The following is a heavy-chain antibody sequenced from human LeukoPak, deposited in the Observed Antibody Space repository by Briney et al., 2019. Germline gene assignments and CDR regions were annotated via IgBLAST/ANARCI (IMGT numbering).Heavy chain of an antibody. V-gene: IGHV4-31*03. D-gene: IGHD5-12*01. J-gene: IGHJ2*01. CDR3: ARGLRIDWYFDL. CDR1: GCSISSGGYY. CDR2: IYYSGST. Sequence: SETLSLTCTVSGCSISSGGYYWSWIRQHPGKGLEWIGYIYYSGSTYYNPSLKSRVTISVDTSKNQFSLKLSSVTAADTAVYYCARGLRIDWYFDLWGRGTLVPVSS.